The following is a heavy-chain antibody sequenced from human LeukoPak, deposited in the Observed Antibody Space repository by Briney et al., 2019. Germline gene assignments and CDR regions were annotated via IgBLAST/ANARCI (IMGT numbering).Heavy chain of an antibody. CDR3: ARTTEGGYPFDYFYYSSRAV. Sequence: SETLSLTCSVSGGSMSSYYWSWIRQPPGKGLQWIGYIHYSGSTNYNPSLKSRVTISVNMSKNQFSLRLSSVTAADTAVYYCARTTEGGYPFDYFYYSSRAVWGKGTTVTIPS. D-gene: IGHD3-16*01. CDR2: IHYSGST. CDR1: GGSMSSYY. J-gene: IGHJ6*03. V-gene: IGHV4-59*01.